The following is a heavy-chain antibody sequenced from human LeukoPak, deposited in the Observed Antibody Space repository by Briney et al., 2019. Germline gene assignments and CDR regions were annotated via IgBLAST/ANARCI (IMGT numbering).Heavy chain of an antibody. J-gene: IGHJ6*02. CDR1: GGTISSYY. D-gene: IGHD3-10*01. CDR2: IYYSGST. CDR3: ARDLLWFGELSGKPYGMDV. V-gene: IGHV4-59*08. Sequence: SETLSLTCTVSGGTISSYYWSWFRQPPGKGLEWIGYIYYSGSTNYNPSLKSRVTISVDTSKNQFSLKLSSVTAADTAVYYCARDLLWFGELSGKPYGMDVWGQGTTVTVSS.